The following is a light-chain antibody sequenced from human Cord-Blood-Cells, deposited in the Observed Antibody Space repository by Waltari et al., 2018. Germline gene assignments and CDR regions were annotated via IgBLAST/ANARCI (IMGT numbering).Light chain of an antibody. CDR3: QQSYSTPYT. CDR2: AAS. CDR1: QSISSY. J-gene: IGKJ2*01. Sequence: DIQMTQSPSSLSASVGDRVTITCRASQSISSYLNWYQQKPGKAPKLLIYAASSLQSGVPSRFSGSGSGTDFALTISILQPEDFATYDCQQSYSTPYTFGQGTKLEIK. V-gene: IGKV1-39*01.